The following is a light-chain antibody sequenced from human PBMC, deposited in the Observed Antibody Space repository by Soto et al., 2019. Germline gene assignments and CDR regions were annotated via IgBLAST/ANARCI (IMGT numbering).Light chain of an antibody. J-gene: IGLJ1*01. CDR1: SSDVGAYEH. Sequence: QSVLTQPASVSGSPGQSITISCTGASSDVGAYEHVSWYQQHPGRAPKLILYDVNDRPSGVSNHFSGSKSGNTASLVISGLQANDEADYYCSSYSTTNILVFGSGTKVTVL. CDR3: SSYSTTNILV. V-gene: IGLV2-14*03. CDR2: DVN.